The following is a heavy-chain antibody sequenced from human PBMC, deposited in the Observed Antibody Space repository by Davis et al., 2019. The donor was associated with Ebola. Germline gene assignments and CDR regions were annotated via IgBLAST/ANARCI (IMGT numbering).Heavy chain of an antibody. CDR1: GGSISAYY. CDR2: IYYSGST. Sequence: MPSETLSLTCTVSGGSISAYYWSWIRQPPGKALECIGYIYYSGSTNYKPSLKNRVTISLDKSKNQFSLRLKSMTAADTAVYYCVGQNIAARHFQHWGPGTLVTVSS. V-gene: IGHV4-59*08. D-gene: IGHD6-6*01. CDR3: VGQNIAARHFQH. J-gene: IGHJ1*01.